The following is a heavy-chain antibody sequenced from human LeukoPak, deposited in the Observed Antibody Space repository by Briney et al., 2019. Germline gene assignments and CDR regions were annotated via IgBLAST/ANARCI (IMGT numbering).Heavy chain of an antibody. D-gene: IGHD6-19*01. J-gene: IGHJ4*02. V-gene: IGHV1-18*04. CDR1: GYTFTSYD. Sequence: ASVKVSCKASGYTFTSYDISWVRQAPGQGLEWVGWIRSHNDSTRYAPQFQDRVTMTTDTATSTAYMDLRSLRSDDTAVYYCARTGSRGWTYFDHWGQGALVTVSS. CDR3: ARTGSRGWTYFDH. CDR2: IRSHNDST.